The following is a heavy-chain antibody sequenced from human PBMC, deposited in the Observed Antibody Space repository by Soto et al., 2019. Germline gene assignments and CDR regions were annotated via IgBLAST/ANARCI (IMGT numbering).Heavy chain of an antibody. J-gene: IGHJ6*02. D-gene: IGHD3-3*01. CDR3: ARSAITSFWSGYYKDYYYYYGMDV. V-gene: IGHV4-39*01. CDR1: GGSISSSSYY. Sequence: SETLSLTCTVSGGSISSSSYYWGWIRQSPGKGLEWIGSIYYSGSTYYNPSLKSRVTISVDTSKNQFSLKLSSVTAADTAVYYCARSAITSFWSGYYKDYYYYYGMDVWGQGTTVTVSS. CDR2: IYYSGST.